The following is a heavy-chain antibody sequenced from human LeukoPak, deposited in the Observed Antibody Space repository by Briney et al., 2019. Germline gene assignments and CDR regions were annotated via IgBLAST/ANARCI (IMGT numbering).Heavy chain of an antibody. J-gene: IGHJ4*02. CDR2: ISHSGTT. CDR3: ARWDDSAWAFGS. D-gene: IGHD6-19*01. V-gene: IGHV4-59*08. CDR1: GDSIRTYS. Sequence: SETLSLTCIVSGDSIRTYSWNWIRQSPGKGLEWIGYISHSGTTSYRSSLKSRVTISVDTSKNQLSLKLASVTAADTAVYFCARWDDSAWAFGSWGPGTLVTVSS.